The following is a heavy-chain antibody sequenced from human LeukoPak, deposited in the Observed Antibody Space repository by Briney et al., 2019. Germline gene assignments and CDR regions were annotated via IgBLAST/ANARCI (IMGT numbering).Heavy chain of an antibody. Sequence: GGSLRLSCAASGFTFSDYYMSWIRQAPGKGLEWVSYISSSGSTIYYADSVKGRFTISRDNAKNSLYLQMNSLRAEDTAVYYCASATIFGVVIYYWGQGTLVTVSS. CDR1: GFTFSDYY. V-gene: IGHV3-11*04. D-gene: IGHD3-3*01. CDR3: ASATIFGVVIYY. CDR2: ISSSGSTI. J-gene: IGHJ4*02.